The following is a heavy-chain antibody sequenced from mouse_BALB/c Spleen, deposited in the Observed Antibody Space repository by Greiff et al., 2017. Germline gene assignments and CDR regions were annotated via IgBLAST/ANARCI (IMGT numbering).Heavy chain of an antibody. CDR1: GYSFTDYI. CDR3: ARRGYDYFDY. CDR2: INPYYGST. J-gene: IGHJ2*01. D-gene: IGHD2-2*01. V-gene: IGHV1-39*01. Sequence: EVQLQQPGAELVKPGASVKISCKASGYSFTDYIMLWVKQSHGKSLEWIGNINPYYGSTSYNLKFKGKATLTVDKSSSTAYMQLNSLTSEDSAVYYCARRGYDYFDYWGQGTTLTVSS.